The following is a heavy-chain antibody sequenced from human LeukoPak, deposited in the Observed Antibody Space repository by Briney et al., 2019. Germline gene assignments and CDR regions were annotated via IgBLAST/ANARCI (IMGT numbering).Heavy chain of an antibody. CDR1: GGSISSGGYY. V-gene: IGHV4-31*03. Sequence: SETLSLTCTVSGGSISSGGYYWSWICQHPGKGLEWIGYIYYSGSTYYNPSLKSRLTISVDTSKNQFSLKLSSVTAADTAVYYCARDGGGYCSGGSCYFWFDPWGQGTLVTVSS. D-gene: IGHD2-15*01. CDR2: IYYSGST. CDR3: ARDGGGYCSGGSCYFWFDP. J-gene: IGHJ5*02.